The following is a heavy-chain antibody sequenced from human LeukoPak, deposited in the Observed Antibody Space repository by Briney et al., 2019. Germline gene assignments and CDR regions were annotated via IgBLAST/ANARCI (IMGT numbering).Heavy chain of an antibody. J-gene: IGHJ4*02. Sequence: GESLKISCKGSGYSFTSYWISWVRQMPGKGLEWMGRIDPSDSYTNYSPSFQGHVTISAGKSISTAYLQWSSLKASDTAMYYCARHSKYYDILTGYYTSWHFDYWGQGTLVTVSS. D-gene: IGHD3-9*01. CDR3: ARHSKYYDILTGYYTSWHFDY. CDR2: IDPSDSYT. CDR1: GYSFTSYW. V-gene: IGHV5-10-1*01.